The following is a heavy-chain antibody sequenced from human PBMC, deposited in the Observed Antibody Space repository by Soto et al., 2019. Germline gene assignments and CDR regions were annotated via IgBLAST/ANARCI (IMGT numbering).Heavy chain of an antibody. Sequence: XESLKISCKGCGYSFTSYWISWVRQMPGKGLEWMGRIDPSDSYTNYSPSFQGHVTISADKSISTAYLQWSSLKASDTAMYYCARHVGSSGWYDLFDYWGQGTPVTVSS. V-gene: IGHV5-10-1*01. CDR3: ARHVGSSGWYDLFDY. CDR1: GYSFTSYW. CDR2: IDPSDSYT. J-gene: IGHJ4*02. D-gene: IGHD6-19*01.